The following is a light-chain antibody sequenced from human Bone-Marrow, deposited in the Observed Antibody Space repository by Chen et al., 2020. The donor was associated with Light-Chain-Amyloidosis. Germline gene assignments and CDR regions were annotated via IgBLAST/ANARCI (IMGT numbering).Light chain of an antibody. CDR3: QSFDGTLRGAVV. V-gene: IGLV1-40*01. CDR1: SSNIGAGYN. J-gene: IGLJ2*01. Sequence: QSVLAQPPAVSGAPGQTVPIPCTGSSSNIGAGYNVHWYQQLPGTVPKLLIYDNNNRPSGVPDRFSGSQSGTSASLSITGLQAHDEADYYCQSFDGTLRGAVVFGGGTTLTVL. CDR2: DNN.